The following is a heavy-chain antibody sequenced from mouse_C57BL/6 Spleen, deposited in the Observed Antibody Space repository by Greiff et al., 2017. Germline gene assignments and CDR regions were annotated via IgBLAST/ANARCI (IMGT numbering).Heavy chain of an antibody. CDR3: ARWEELKGNCDY. CDR1: GYTFTSSW. V-gene: IGHV1-72*01. Sequence: QVQLQRPGAELVTPGASVKLSCKASGYTFTSSWMHWVKQRPGRGLEWIGRIDPNSGGTTYNQTFKSKATLTVDKPSRAAYMQLSSLTSEDSAVYYVARWEELKGNCDYWGQGTTLTVSS. D-gene: IGHD4-1*01. CDR2: IDPNSGGT. J-gene: IGHJ2*01.